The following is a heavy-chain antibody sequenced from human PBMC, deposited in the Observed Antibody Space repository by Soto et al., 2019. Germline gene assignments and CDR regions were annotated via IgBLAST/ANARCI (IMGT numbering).Heavy chain of an antibody. CDR3: AKGGGDSLRYGMPV. D-gene: IGHD2-21*02. V-gene: IGHV3-23*01. Sequence: PGGSLRLSCSASGFIFSSSAMNWVRQAPGKGLEWVSAISGSGGSIYYADSVKGRFTISRDNSKTTLYLEMDSLRAEDTAVYYCAKGGGDSLRYGMPVWGQGTTVIVSS. CDR1: GFIFSSSA. J-gene: IGHJ6*02. CDR2: ISGSGGSI.